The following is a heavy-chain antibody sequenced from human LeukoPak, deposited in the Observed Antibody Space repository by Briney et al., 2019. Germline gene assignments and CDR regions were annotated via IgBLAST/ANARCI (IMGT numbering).Heavy chain of an antibody. CDR3: ASSYCSGGGCPGDFDY. D-gene: IGHD2-15*01. J-gene: IGHJ4*02. Sequence: ASVKVSCKASGYTFTSYGISWVRQAPGQGLEWMGWISAYNGNTNYAQKLQGRVTMTTDTSTSTAYMELRSLRSDDTAVYYCASSYCSGGGCPGDFDYWGQGTLVTVSS. CDR1: GYTFTSYG. CDR2: ISAYNGNT. V-gene: IGHV1-18*01.